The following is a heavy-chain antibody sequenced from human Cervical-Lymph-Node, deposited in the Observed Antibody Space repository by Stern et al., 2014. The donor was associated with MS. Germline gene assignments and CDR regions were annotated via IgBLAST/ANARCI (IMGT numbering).Heavy chain of an antibody. CDR3: ARDPGYSAYD. J-gene: IGHJ4*02. CDR1: GFIFSSYG. Sequence: QVQLVQSGGGVVQPGRSLRLSCAASGFIFSSYGMHWVRQAPGKGLVWVAFIWYDGSNKLYADSVKGRFTISRDNSKNTVYLLLNSLRGEDTAVYYCARDPGYSAYDWGQGTLVTVSS. CDR2: IWYDGSNK. V-gene: IGHV3-33*01. D-gene: IGHD5-12*01.